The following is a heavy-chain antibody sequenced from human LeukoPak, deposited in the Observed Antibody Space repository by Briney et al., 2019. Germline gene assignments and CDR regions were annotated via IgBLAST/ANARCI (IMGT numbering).Heavy chain of an antibody. V-gene: IGHV3-53*01. Sequence: GGSLRLSCAASGFTVSSSYMTWARQAPGKGLEWVSVIYSSGSTYYADSVKGRFTISRDNSKNTLYLQMNSLRDEDTAVYYCARAYNYGSGTNWGQGTLVTVSS. CDR1: GFTVSSSY. D-gene: IGHD3-10*01. CDR3: ARAYNYGSGTN. J-gene: IGHJ4*02. CDR2: IYSSGST.